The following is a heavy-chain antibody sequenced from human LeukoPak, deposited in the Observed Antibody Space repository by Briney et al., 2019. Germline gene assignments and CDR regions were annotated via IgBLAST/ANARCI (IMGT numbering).Heavy chain of an antibody. J-gene: IGHJ4*02. Sequence: EASVKVSCKASGGTFSSYAISWVRQAPGQGLEWMGRIIPIFGIANYAQEFQGRVTITADKSTSTACMELSSLRSEDTAVYYCARDSIMTNRYYFDYWGQGTLVTVSS. CDR1: GGTFSSYA. V-gene: IGHV1-69*04. CDR2: IIPIFGIA. D-gene: IGHD1-14*01. CDR3: ARDSIMTNRYYFDY.